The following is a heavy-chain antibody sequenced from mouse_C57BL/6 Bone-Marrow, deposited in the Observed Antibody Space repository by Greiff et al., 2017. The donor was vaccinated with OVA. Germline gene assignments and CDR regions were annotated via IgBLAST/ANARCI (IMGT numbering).Heavy chain of an antibody. CDR1: GYTFTSYT. J-gene: IGHJ2*01. V-gene: IGHV1-4*01. CDR3: ARSDYDGALGY. Sequence: QVQLQQSGAELARPGASVKMSCKASGYTFTSYTMHWVKQRPGQGLEWIGYINPSSGSTKYNQKFKDKATLTADKSSSTAYMQRSSLTSEDSAVYYCARSDYDGALGYWGQGTTLTVSS. D-gene: IGHD2-4*01. CDR2: INPSSGST.